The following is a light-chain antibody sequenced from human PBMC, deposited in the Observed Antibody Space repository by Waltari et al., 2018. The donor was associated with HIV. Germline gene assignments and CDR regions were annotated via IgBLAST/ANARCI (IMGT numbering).Light chain of an antibody. CDR1: SSDVGGYSH. Sequence: QSALTQPRSVSGSPGQSVTMSCTGPSSDVGGYSHVSWYQQHPDKAPKLIIYDVIKRPSGVPDRFSGSKSDNTASLTISGLQAEDEAVYYCCSYAGSYTHYVFGTGTNVTVL. J-gene: IGLJ1*01. CDR2: DVI. V-gene: IGLV2-11*01. CDR3: CSYAGSYTHYV.